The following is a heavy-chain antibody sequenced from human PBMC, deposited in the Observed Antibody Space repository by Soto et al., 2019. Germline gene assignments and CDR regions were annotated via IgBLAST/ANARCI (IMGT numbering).Heavy chain of an antibody. D-gene: IGHD3-22*01. J-gene: IGHJ4*02. Sequence: ASVKVSCKASGYMFTNYGINWVRQAPGQGLEWMGWISGYNAKTKYAQKFQGRVSLTTDESTTTAYMELRSLISDDTAIYYCVRDHYYDNSGPIDYWGQGTLVTVSS. CDR1: GYMFTNYG. CDR3: VRDHYYDNSGPIDY. CDR2: ISGYNAKT. V-gene: IGHV1-18*01.